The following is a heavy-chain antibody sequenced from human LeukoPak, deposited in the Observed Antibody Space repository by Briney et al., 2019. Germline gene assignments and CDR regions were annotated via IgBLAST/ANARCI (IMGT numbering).Heavy chain of an antibody. Sequence: SETMSLTCAVSGYSISSGYYWGWIRQPPGKGLECIGSIYHSGSTYYNPSLKSRVTISVDTSKNQFSLKLSSVTAADTAVYYCARDRPGSGSIDYYFDYWGQGTLVTVSS. J-gene: IGHJ4*02. D-gene: IGHD3-10*01. V-gene: IGHV4-38-2*02. CDR3: ARDRPGSGSIDYYFDY. CDR2: IYHSGST. CDR1: GYSISSGYY.